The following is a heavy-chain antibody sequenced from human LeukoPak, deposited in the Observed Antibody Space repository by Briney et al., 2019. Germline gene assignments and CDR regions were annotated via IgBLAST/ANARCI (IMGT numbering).Heavy chain of an antibody. Sequence: PGGSLRLSCAASGFTFTNYAMHWVRQAPGKGLEWVAVIRYDGGKKYYADSVKGRFTISRDNSKNLVSLQMNSLSAEDAAVYYCARDGINGNYYFDYWGQGTLVTVSS. CDR1: GFTFTNYA. CDR2: IRYDGGKK. D-gene: IGHD4-23*01. J-gene: IGHJ4*02. CDR3: ARDGINGNYYFDY. V-gene: IGHV3-30*04.